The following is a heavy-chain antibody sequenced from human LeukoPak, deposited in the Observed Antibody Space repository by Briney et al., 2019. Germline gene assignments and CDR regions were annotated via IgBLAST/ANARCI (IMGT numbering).Heavy chain of an antibody. V-gene: IGHV3-30*18. D-gene: IGHD3-10*02. CDR2: ISYDGSNR. CDR3: AELGITMIGGV. J-gene: IGHJ6*04. CDR1: GFTFSSYG. Sequence: GGSLRLSCAASGFTFSSYGMHRVRQAPRKGLEWVAVISYDGSNRYYADSVKGRFTISRDNAKNSLYLQMNSLRAEDTAVYYCAELGITMIGGVWGKGTTVTISS.